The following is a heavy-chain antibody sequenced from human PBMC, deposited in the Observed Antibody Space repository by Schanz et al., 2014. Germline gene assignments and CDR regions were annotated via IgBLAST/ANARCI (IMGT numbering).Heavy chain of an antibody. CDR3: ARVTTGYDS. J-gene: IGHJ4*02. Sequence: QVQLVQSGAEVKKPGASVKVSCKASGYTFTVYYMHWVRQAPGQGLEWLGWINPNSGATSSAQKFQGGVTRTRDTSSSTVYMQLSSLTSDDTAIYYCARVTTGYDSWGQGTLVTVSS. CDR2: INPNSGAT. D-gene: IGHD5-12*01. CDR1: GYTFTVYY. V-gene: IGHV1-2*02.